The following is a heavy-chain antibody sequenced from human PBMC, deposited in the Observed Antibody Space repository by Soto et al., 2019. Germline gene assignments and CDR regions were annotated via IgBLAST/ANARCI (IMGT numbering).Heavy chain of an antibody. J-gene: IGHJ6*02. V-gene: IGHV3-23*01. CDR1: GFTFNRFA. CDR3: AKLGYCSGGTCYLDYYNGLDV. CDR2: IGASGDNT. Sequence: EVQLLESGGGLVQPGGSLRLSCAASGFTFNRFAMTWVRQAPGKGLEWVSTIGASGDNTFYADSVKGRFTISRANSGDTLFLQMNRLRAEDTALYYCAKLGYCSGGTCYLDYYNGLDVWGQGTTVTFSS. D-gene: IGHD2-15*01.